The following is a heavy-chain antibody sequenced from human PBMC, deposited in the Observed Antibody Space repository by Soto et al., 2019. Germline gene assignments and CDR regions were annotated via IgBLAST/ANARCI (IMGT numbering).Heavy chain of an antibody. Sequence: EVQLVESGGGLVQPGGSLRLSCAASGFTFSDHYMDWVRQSPGKGLEWVGRIRNRANRHTTVYAASVKGRFTISRDDSKNSVFLEMNSLTTEATAVYYCATLERIVGGTWDYWGQGTLVTVSS. CDR1: GFTFSDHY. V-gene: IGHV3-72*01. CDR3: ATLERIVGGTWDY. CDR2: IRNRANRHTT. J-gene: IGHJ4*02. D-gene: IGHD1-26*01.